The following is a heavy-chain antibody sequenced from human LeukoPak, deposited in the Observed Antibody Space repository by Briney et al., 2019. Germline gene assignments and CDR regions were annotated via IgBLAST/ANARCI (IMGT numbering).Heavy chain of an antibody. J-gene: IGHJ4*02. CDR2: IYYTGNT. Sequence: SETLSLTCTVSGGSISSGSYYWGWIRQPPGKGLEWIGSIYYTGNTYYNPSLKSRVTISVDTSKKQFSLKLSSVTAADTAVYYCARQHWPTVKFDYWGQGTLVTVSS. D-gene: IGHD4-17*01. V-gene: IGHV4-39*01. CDR1: GGSISSGSYY. CDR3: ARQHWPTVKFDY.